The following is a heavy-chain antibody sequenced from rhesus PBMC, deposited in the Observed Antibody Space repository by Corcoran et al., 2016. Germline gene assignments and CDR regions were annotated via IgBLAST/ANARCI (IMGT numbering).Heavy chain of an antibody. Sequence: QVQLQESGPGLVKPSETLSLTCAVSGYSISSGYYWGWIRQPPGKGLEYIGYISGSSGRTYTNRSLKSRVTISKDTAKNQCSLKLSSVTAADTAVYYCARQRGGYSWVDYWGQGVLVTVSS. J-gene: IGHJ4*01. CDR1: GYSISSGYY. CDR3: ARQRGGYSWVDY. V-gene: IGHV4-99*01. D-gene: IGHD5-24*01. CDR2: ISGSSGRT.